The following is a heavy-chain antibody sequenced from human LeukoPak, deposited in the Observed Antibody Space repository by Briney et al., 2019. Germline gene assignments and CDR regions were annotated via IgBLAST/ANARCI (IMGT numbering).Heavy chain of an antibody. J-gene: IGHJ4*02. CDR3: ARHTLRTAPFDY. V-gene: IGHV4-59*08. CDR2: IYYSGST. Sequence: SETLSLICTVSGGSISSYYWSWIRQPPGKGLEWIGYIYYSGSTNYNPSLKSRVTISVDTSKNQFSLKLSSVTAADTAVYYCARHTLRTAPFDYWGQGTLVTVSS. CDR1: GGSISSYY.